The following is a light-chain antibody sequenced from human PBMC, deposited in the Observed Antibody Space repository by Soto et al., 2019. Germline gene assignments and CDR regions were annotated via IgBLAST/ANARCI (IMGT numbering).Light chain of an antibody. V-gene: IGLV2-14*01. CDR1: SSDVGGYNY. CDR2: DVS. CDR3: SSYTSSSPHVV. Sequence: QSVLTQPASVSGSPGQSITISCTGTSSDVGGYNYVSRYQQHPGKAPKLMIYDVSNRPSGVSNRFSGSKSGNTASLTISGLQAEDEADYYCSSYTSSSPHVVFGGGIKVTVL. J-gene: IGLJ2*01.